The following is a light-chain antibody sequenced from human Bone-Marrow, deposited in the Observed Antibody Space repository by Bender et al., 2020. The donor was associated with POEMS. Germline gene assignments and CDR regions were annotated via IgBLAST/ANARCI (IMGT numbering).Light chain of an antibody. CDR2: NND. V-gene: IGLV1-44*01. Sequence: QSILTQAPSASGTPGQKVTISCSGSSSNIGSNYVNWYQQVPGTAPKLLIYNNDQRPSGVPDRFSGSKSGNTASLTISGLQAEDEADYYCSSYTAAGTRAFGTGTKVTVL. CDR1: SSNIGSNY. CDR3: SSYTAAGTRA. J-gene: IGLJ1*01.